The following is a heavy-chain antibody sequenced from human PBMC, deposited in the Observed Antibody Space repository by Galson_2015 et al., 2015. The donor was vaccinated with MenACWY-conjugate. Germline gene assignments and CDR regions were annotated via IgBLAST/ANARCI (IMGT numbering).Heavy chain of an antibody. J-gene: IGHJ6*02. V-gene: IGHV3-74*01. CDR2: INCDGSST. Sequence: SLRLSCAASGFTFSSYWMHWVRQAPGKGLVWVSRINCDGSSTSYADSVKGRFTISRDNAKNTLYLQMNSLRAEDTAVYYCAARLLHSGGMDVWGQGTTVTVSS. CDR1: GFTFSSYW. D-gene: IGHD3-10*01. CDR3: AARLLHSGGMDV.